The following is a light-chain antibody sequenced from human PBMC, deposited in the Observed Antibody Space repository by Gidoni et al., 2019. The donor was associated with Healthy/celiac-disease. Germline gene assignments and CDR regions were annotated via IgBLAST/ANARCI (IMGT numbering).Light chain of an antibody. CDR2: WAS. CDR1: QSVLYSSNNKNY. J-gene: IGKJ4*01. CDR3: QQYYRTPLT. Sequence: QSVLYSSNNKNYLAWYQQKPGQPPKLLIYWASTRESGVPDRFSGSGSGTDFTLTISSLQAEDVAVYYCQQYYRTPLTFGGGTKVEIK. V-gene: IGKV4-1*01.